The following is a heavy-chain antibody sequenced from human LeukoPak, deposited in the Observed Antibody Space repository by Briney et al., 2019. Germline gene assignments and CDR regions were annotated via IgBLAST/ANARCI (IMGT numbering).Heavy chain of an antibody. J-gene: IGHJ4*02. V-gene: IGHV3-23*01. D-gene: IGHD3-9*01. CDR3: ARDGYDILTGYKLDY. CDR1: GGSISSYY. Sequence: ETLSLTCTVSGGSISSYYWSWIRQPPGWGLEWVASIIHTGVETYYADSVKGRFTLSRDNSENTVHLQMNSLRVDDTAVYYCARDGYDILTGYKLDYWGQGTLVTVSS. CDR2: IIHTGVET.